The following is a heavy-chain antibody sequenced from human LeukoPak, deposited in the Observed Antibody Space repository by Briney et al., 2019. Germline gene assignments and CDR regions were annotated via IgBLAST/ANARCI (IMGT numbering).Heavy chain of an antibody. V-gene: IGHV3-23*01. J-gene: IGHJ4*02. Sequence: GGSLRLSCAASGFTFTSCTMSWVRQAPGKGLEWVSDIRGSGENTYYADSVKGRFTISRDNSKNTLYLQMSSLRAEDTAVYYCAKGGTYRVQPYFDYWRQGALVTVSS. D-gene: IGHD3-16*01. CDR1: GFTFTSCT. CDR3: AKGGTYRVQPYFDY. CDR2: IRGSGENT.